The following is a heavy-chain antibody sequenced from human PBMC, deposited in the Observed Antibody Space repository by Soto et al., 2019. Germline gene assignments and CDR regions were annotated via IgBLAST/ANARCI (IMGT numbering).Heavy chain of an antibody. J-gene: IGHJ4*02. CDR3: AKDTYYHDSSGYYTFDY. Sequence: QVQLVESGGGVVQPGRSLIVSCAASGHTFSSYGMHWVRQAPGKGLEWVAAISYDGRNKNYADSVEGRFTISRDNSKNTLYLRMNSLRAEDTAVYYCAKDTYYHDSSGYYTFDYWGQGTLVTVSS. CDR1: GHTFSSYG. V-gene: IGHV3-30*18. CDR2: ISYDGRNK. D-gene: IGHD3-22*01.